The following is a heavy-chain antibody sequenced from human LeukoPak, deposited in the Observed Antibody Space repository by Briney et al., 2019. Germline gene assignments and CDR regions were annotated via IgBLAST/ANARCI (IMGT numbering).Heavy chain of an antibody. Sequence: SPSETLSLTCTVSGGSISSYYWSWIRQPPGKGLEWIGYIYYSGSTNYNPSLKSRVTISVDTSKNQFSLKLSSVTAADTAVYYCARVALEWSTYYYYGMDVWGQGTTVTVS. D-gene: IGHD3-3*01. CDR3: ARVALEWSTYYYYGMDV. CDR1: GGSISSYY. J-gene: IGHJ6*02. V-gene: IGHV4-59*01. CDR2: IYYSGST.